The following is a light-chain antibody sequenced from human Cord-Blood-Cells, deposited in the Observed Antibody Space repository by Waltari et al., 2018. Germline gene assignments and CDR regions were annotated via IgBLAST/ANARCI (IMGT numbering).Light chain of an antibody. Sequence: IVMTQSPLSLPVTPGSPASSSCRSSQSLLHSNGYNYLDWYLQKPGQSPQLLIYLGSNRASGVPERFSGSGSGTDFTLKISRVEAEDVGVYYCMQALQTPYTFGQGTKLEIK. CDR2: LGS. CDR1: QSLLHSNGYNY. J-gene: IGKJ2*01. CDR3: MQALQTPYT. V-gene: IGKV2-28*01.